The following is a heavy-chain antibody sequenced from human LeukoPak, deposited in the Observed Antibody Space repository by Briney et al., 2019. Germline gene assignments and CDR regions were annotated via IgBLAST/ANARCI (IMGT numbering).Heavy chain of an antibody. CDR2: IKPDGSEK. V-gene: IGHV3-7*01. Sequence: GGSLRLSCAASGFTFSNYWMSWVRQAPGKGLEWVAIIKPDGSEKYYVDSVKGRFTISRDNAKNSLFPQMNSLRAEDTAVYYCARAVEMATISFSYWGQGTLVTVSS. J-gene: IGHJ4*02. CDR3: ARAVEMATISFSY. D-gene: IGHD5-24*01. CDR1: GFTFSNYW.